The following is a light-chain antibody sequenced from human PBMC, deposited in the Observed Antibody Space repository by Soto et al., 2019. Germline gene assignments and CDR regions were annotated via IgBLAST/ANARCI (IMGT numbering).Light chain of an antibody. V-gene: IGKV3-20*01. CDR1: QSLSSSQ. J-gene: IGKJ1*01. CDR2: DAS. CDR3: QQYGSSPRT. Sequence: EIVLMQSPGTLSLSPGERATLSCRASQSLSSSQLAWYQQKPGQAPRLLIHDASSRATGISDRFTGSGSGTDFTLTITTLEPEDFAVYYCQQYGSSPRTFGLGTKVDIK.